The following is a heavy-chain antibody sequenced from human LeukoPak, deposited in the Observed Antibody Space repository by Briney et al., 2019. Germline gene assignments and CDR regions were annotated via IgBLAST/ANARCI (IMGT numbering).Heavy chain of an antibody. CDR2: FHNSRTT. Sequence: SSETLSLTCTVSGGSISGYSWTWIRQPTGQGLEWIGYFHNSRTTSYNPSLTGRVTISVDTAMGQISLKLNSVTAADTAVYYCARGHLGLSPWGQGTLVTVSS. V-gene: IGHV4-59*01. J-gene: IGHJ5*02. CDR1: GGSISGYS. D-gene: IGHD3-10*01. CDR3: ARGHLGLSP.